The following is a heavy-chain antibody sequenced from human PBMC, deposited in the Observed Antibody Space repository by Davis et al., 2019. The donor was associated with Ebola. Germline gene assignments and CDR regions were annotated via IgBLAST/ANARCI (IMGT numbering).Heavy chain of an antibody. CDR1: GYTFTTYD. Sequence: AASVKVSCKASGYTFTTYDIYWVRQATGQGLEWMGWMNPNSGNTVFAQKFQGRVTMTTDTSTTTVFMELRNLRSDDTAVYWCARGEGAPDYWGQGTLVTVSS. CDR2: MNPNSGNT. J-gene: IGHJ4*02. D-gene: IGHD1-26*01. CDR3: ARGEGAPDY. V-gene: IGHV1-8*01.